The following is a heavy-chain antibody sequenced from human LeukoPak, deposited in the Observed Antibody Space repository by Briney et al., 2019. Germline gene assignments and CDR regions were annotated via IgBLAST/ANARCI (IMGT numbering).Heavy chain of an antibody. CDR1: GFTFSSYW. CDR2: IEQDGSEK. Sequence: GGSLRLSCAASGFTFSSYWMSWVRQAPGKGLEWVANIEQDGSEKYYVDSVKGRFTISRDNAKNSLYLQMNSLRAEDTAVYYCTSGYSSLNDYWGQGTLVTVSS. V-gene: IGHV3-7*01. CDR3: TSGYSSLNDY. J-gene: IGHJ4*02. D-gene: IGHD3-9*01.